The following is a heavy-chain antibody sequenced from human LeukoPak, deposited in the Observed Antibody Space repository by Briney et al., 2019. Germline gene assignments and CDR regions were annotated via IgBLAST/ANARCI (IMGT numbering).Heavy chain of an antibody. CDR1: GYTFTSYG. J-gene: IGHJ4*02. Sequence: ASVKVSCKASGYTFTSYGISWVRQAPGQGLEWMGRIIPILGIANYAQKFQGRVTITADKSTSTAYMELSSLRSEDTAVYYCARAEQLVPHFFDYWGQGTLVTVSS. CDR2: IIPILGIA. D-gene: IGHD6-13*01. V-gene: IGHV1-69*04. CDR3: ARAEQLVPHFFDY.